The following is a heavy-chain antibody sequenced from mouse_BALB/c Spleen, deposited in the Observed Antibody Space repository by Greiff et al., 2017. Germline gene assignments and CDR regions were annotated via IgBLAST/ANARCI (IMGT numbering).Heavy chain of an antibody. CDR1: GFTFSSYT. V-gene: IGHV5-12-2*01. CDR2: ISNGGGST. Sequence: EVQRVESGGGLVQPGGSLKLSCAASGFTFSSYTMSWVRQTPEKRLEWVAYISNGGGSTYYPDTVKGRFTISRDNAKNTLYLQMSSLKSEDTAMYYCATIYDGYPLAYWVQGTLVTVSA. D-gene: IGHD2-3*01. J-gene: IGHJ3*01. CDR3: ATIYDGYPLAY.